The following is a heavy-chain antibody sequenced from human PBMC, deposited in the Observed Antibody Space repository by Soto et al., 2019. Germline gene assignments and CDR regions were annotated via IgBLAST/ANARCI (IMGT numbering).Heavy chain of an antibody. Sequence: ASVKVSCKASGYTFTGYYMHWVRQAPGQGLEWMGWINPNSGGTNYAQKFQGWVTMTRDTTISTAYMELSRLRSDDTAVYYCARDYGYSYGYYYYYGMDVWGQGTTVTVSS. CDR3: ARDYGYSYGYYYYYGMDV. D-gene: IGHD5-18*01. CDR1: GYTFTGYY. J-gene: IGHJ6*02. CDR2: INPNSGGT. V-gene: IGHV1-2*04.